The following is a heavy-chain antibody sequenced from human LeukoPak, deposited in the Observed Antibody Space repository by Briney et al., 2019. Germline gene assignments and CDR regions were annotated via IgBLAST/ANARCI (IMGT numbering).Heavy chain of an antibody. CDR1: GYTFTGYY. CDR2: INPNSGGT. Sequence: ASVKVSCKASGYTFTGYYMHWVRQAPGQGLEWMGWINPNSGGTNYAQKFQGRVTMTRDTSISTACMELSRLRSDDTAVYYRARDSERVFDYWGQGTLVTVSS. V-gene: IGHV1-2*02. CDR3: ARDSERVFDY. J-gene: IGHJ4*02.